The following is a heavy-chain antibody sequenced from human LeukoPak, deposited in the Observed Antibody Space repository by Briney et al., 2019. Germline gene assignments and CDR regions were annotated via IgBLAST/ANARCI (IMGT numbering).Heavy chain of an antibody. Sequence: GGSLRLSCAASGFTFDDYGMSWVRQAPGKGLEWVSGINWNGGSTGYADSVKGRFTISRDNAKNSLYLQMNSLRAEDTAVYYCARTWPGSYLLSGFDTTNNWFDPWGQGALVTVSS. CDR3: ARTWPGSYLLSGFDTTNNWFDP. CDR1: GFTFDDYG. V-gene: IGHV3-20*04. D-gene: IGHD3-10*01. J-gene: IGHJ5*02. CDR2: INWNGGST.